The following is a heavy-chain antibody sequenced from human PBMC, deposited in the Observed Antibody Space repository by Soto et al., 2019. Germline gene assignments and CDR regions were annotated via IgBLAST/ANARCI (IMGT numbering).Heavy chain of an antibody. Sequence: QVQLVESGGGVVQPGRSLRLSCAASGFTFSSYGMHWVRQAPGKGLEWVAVISYDGSNKYYADSVKGRFTISRDNTKNTLSLQLNSLKSEDTAVYYCAKDPAQWELRKIFDYWGQGTLVTVSS. V-gene: IGHV3-30*18. CDR1: GFTFSSYG. J-gene: IGHJ4*02. D-gene: IGHD1-26*01. CDR3: AKDPAQWELRKIFDY. CDR2: ISYDGSNK.